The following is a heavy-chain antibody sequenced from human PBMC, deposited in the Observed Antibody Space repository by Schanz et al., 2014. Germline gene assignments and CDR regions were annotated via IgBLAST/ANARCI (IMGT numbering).Heavy chain of an antibody. CDR3: SRESPYGSSVSCPFDY. CDR2: ISSSSSDT. CDR1: GFTFSDYY. J-gene: IGHJ4*02. D-gene: IGHD2-2*01. Sequence: QVQLVESGGGLVKPGGSLRLSCAASGFTFSDYYMSWIRQAPGKGLEWVSYISSSSSDTNYSDSVKGRFTISRDNAKKALYLQMNRLRAEDADVYFCSRESPYGSSVSCPFDYWGQGTLVTVSS. V-gene: IGHV3-11*06.